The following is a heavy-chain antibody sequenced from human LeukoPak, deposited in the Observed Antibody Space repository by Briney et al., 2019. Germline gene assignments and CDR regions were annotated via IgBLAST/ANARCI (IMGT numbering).Heavy chain of an antibody. CDR2: ISSSSSYI. J-gene: IGHJ4*02. CDR3: AKSAVTFRYFDY. V-gene: IGHV3-21*01. CDR1: GFTFSSYS. Sequence: SGGSLRLSCAASGFTFSSYSMNWVRQAPGKGLEWVSSISSSSSYIYYADSVKGRFIISRDNAKNSLYLQMNSLRAEDTAVYYCAKSAVTFRYFDYWGQGTLVTVSS. D-gene: IGHD4-17*01.